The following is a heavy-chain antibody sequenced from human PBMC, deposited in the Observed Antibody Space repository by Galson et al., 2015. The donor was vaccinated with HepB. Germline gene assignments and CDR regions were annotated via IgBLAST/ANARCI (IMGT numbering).Heavy chain of an antibody. CDR1: GFTFSKYT. J-gene: IGHJ5*02. Sequence: SLRLSCAVSGFTFSKYTMNWVRQAPGKGLEWVSSISSGSNNIYYADSVKGRFTISRDNSKNTLYLQMNSLRAEDTAVYYCAKARVVPAAVIWGPNWFDPWGQGTLVTVSS. V-gene: IGHV3-21*04. CDR2: ISSGSNNI. CDR3: AKARVVPAAVIWGPNWFDP. D-gene: IGHD2-2*01.